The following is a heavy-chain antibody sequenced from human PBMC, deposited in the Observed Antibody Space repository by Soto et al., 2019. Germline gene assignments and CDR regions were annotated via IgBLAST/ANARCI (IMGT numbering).Heavy chain of an antibody. J-gene: IGHJ4*02. CDR2: ISSSSSYI. Sequence: PGGSLRLSCAASGFTFSSYSMNWVRQAPGKGLEWVSSISSSSSYIYYADSVKGRFTISRDNAKNSLYLQMNSLRAEDTAVYYCAKLFLAQWWYPDHWGQGALVTVSS. CDR3: AKLFLAQWWYPDH. V-gene: IGHV3-21*04. CDR1: GFTFSSYS. D-gene: IGHD2-15*01.